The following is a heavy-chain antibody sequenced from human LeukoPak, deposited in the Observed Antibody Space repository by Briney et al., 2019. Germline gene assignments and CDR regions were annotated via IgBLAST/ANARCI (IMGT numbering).Heavy chain of an antibody. V-gene: IGHV3-48*01. CDR3: ARTRYSGYENREFDY. CDR1: GFTFSSYS. CDR2: ISSSSSTI. D-gene: IGHD5-12*01. Sequence: GGSLRLSCAASGFTFSSYSMNWVRQAPGKGLEWASYISSSSSTIYYADSVKGRFTISRDNAKNSLYLQMNSLRAEDTAVYYCARTRYSGYENREFDYWGQGTLVTVSS. J-gene: IGHJ4*02.